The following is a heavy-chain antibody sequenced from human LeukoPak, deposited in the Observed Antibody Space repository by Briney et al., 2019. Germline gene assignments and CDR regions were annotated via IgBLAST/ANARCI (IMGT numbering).Heavy chain of an antibody. CDR1: GYTFTNHF. Sequence: ASVKVSCKASGYTFTNHFLHWVRQAPGQGLEWIAVINATEGGTSYAQNLQGRVTVTTDASTNIVYMNLSSLKSDDTAMYYCVRGPLLGHDSSGPGFDIWGQGTLVTVSS. J-gene: IGHJ3*02. D-gene: IGHD3-22*01. CDR2: INATEGGT. CDR3: VRGPLLGHDSSGPGFDI. V-gene: IGHV1-46*04.